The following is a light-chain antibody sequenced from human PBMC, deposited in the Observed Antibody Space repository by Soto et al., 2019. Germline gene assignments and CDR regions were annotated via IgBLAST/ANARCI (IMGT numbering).Light chain of an antibody. J-gene: IGLJ2*01. CDR2: SSN. CDR1: SSNIGSNP. V-gene: IGLV1-44*01. CDR3: AAWDDSLNDVI. Sequence: QSVLTQPPSASGTPGQRGTLSCSGSSSNIGSNPVNWYQQFPGTAPKLLIYSSNQRPSGVPDRFSASKSGTSASLAISGLQSEDEAGYFCAAWDDSLNDVIFGGGTKLTVL.